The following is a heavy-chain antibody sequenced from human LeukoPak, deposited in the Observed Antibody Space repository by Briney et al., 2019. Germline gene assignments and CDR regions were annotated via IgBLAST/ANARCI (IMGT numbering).Heavy chain of an antibody. V-gene: IGHV4-39*01. CDR1: GGSIRSSSYY. Sequence: SETLSLTCSVSGGSIRSSSYYWGWIRQPPGKGLEWIGSMYYSGNTYHNTPLKSRVTIYVDTSKNQFSLKLSSVNAADTAIYYCARHVRSSSVTSNFDYWGQGALVTVSS. D-gene: IGHD6-13*01. J-gene: IGHJ4*02. CDR3: ARHVRSSSVTSNFDY. CDR2: MYYSGNT.